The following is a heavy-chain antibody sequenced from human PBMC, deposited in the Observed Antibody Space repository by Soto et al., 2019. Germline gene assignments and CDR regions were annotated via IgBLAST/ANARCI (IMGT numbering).Heavy chain of an antibody. CDR1: GFTFRDYW. CDR2: IKFDGIVK. J-gene: IGHJ6*02. CDR3: AREGWPLLQTGMDV. D-gene: IGHD2-15*01. Sequence: GWSLRIACASSGFTFRDYWMSWVRQAPGKGPEWVANIKFDGIVKQYVDSVRGRFTISRDNAKNSLYLQMHSLRDEDTAVYYCAREGWPLLQTGMDVWGQGTTVTVSS. V-gene: IGHV3-7*01.